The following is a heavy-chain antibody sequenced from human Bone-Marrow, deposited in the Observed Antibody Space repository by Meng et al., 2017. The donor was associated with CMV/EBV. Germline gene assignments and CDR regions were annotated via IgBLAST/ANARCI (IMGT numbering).Heavy chain of an antibody. CDR2: ISSSSSYI. Sequence: GESLKISCAASGFTFISYSMNWVRQAPGKGLEWVSSISSSSSYIYYADSVKGLFTISRDNAKNSLYLQMNSLRAEDTAVYYCASGSKRWLLYQDYYYYGMDVWGQGTTVTVSS. D-gene: IGHD3-3*01. CDR3: ASGSKRWLLYQDYYYYGMDV. V-gene: IGHV3-21*01. CDR1: GFTFISYS. J-gene: IGHJ6*02.